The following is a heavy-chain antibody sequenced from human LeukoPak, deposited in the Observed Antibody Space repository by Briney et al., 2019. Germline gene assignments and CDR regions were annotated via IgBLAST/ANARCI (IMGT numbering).Heavy chain of an antibody. CDR1: GYTFTSYG. Sequence: ASVKVSCKASGYTFTSYGISWVRQAPGQGLEWMGWISAYNGNTNYAQKLQGRVTTTTDTSTSTAYMELRSLRSDDTAVYYCARDREPRHYDSSGSDAFDIWGQGTMVTVSS. D-gene: IGHD3-22*01. J-gene: IGHJ3*02. CDR3: ARDREPRHYDSSGSDAFDI. CDR2: ISAYNGNT. V-gene: IGHV1-18*01.